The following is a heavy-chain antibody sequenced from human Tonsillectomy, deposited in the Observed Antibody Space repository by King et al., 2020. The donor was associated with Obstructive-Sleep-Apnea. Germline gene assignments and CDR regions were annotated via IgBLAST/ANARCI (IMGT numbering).Heavy chain of an antibody. CDR3: ARVPTPVDLLPYFDWPQDQYYLGIDL. CDR2: IYYSGST. V-gene: IGHV4-39*07. D-gene: IGHD3-9*01. Sequence: QLQESGPGLVKPSETLSLTCTVSGGSISSSSYYWGWIRQPPGKGLEWIGRIYYSGSTYYNPSLKSRVTISVDTSKNQFSLKLSSVTAAAKAVYYRARVPTPVDLLPYFDWPQDQYYLGIDLWGPGTPVTVSS. J-gene: IGHJ6*02. CDR1: GGSISSSSYY.